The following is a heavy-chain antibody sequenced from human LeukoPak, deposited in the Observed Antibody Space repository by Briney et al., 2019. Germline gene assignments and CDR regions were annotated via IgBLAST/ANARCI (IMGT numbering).Heavy chain of an antibody. CDR1: GGSISSYY. V-gene: IGHV4-59*08. J-gene: IGHJ2*01. CDR2: IYYSGST. Sequence: SETLSLTCTVSGGSISSYYWSWIRQPPGKGLEWIGNIYYSGSTNYNPSLNSRVTISVDTSKDQFSLKLSSVTAADTALYYCARRDSSSWYFDLWGRGTLDTVSS. CDR3: ARRDSSSWYFDL. D-gene: IGHD6-13*01.